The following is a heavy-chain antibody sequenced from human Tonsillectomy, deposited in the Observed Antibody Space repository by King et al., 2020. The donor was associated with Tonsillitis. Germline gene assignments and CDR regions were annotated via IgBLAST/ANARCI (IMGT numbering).Heavy chain of an antibody. CDR3: ARLGYCSGASCYDAGWFDP. CDR2: MNPNSGKT. D-gene: IGHD2-15*01. CDR1: GYTFTSSD. V-gene: IGHV1-8*01. J-gene: IGHJ5*02. Sequence: QEQLVQSGAEVKKPGASVKVSCKASGYTFTSSDIYWVRQATGQGLEWMGWMNPNSGKTGYAQKFQGRVTMTRNPSLSTAYMELSSLRSEDTAVYYCARLGYCSGASCYDAGWFDPWGEGTLVTVSS.